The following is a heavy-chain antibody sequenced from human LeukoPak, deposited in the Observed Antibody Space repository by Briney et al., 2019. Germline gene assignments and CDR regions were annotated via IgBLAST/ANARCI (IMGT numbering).Heavy chain of an antibody. J-gene: IGHJ5*02. V-gene: IGHV3-23*01. CDR1: GFTFSSYA. CDR2: ISGSGGST. Sequence: GGSLRLSCAASGFTFSSYAMSWVRQAPGKGLEWVSAISGSGGSTYYADSVKGRFTISRDNSKNTLYLQMNSLRVEDMAVYYCAREVAAALDPWGQGSLVTVSS. CDR3: AREVAAALDP. D-gene: IGHD6-25*01.